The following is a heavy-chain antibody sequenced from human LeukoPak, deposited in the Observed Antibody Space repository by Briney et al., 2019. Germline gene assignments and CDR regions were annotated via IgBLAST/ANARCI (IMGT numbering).Heavy chain of an antibody. Sequence: SETLSLTCTVSGGSFSNYNYYWGWIRQSPGKGLEWIGSIHYVGSTYYNPSLKSRVTISVDTSKNQFSLNLSSVTAADTAVYYCARQNNFDFWSGFFDYWGLGALVTVSS. J-gene: IGHJ4*02. CDR2: IHYVGST. V-gene: IGHV4-39*01. CDR3: ARQNNFDFWSGFFDY. D-gene: IGHD3-3*01. CDR1: GGSFSNYNYY.